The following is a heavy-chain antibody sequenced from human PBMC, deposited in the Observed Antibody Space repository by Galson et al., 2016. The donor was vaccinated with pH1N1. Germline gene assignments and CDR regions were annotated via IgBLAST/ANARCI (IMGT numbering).Heavy chain of an antibody. V-gene: IGHV1-18*01. CDR3: ASRRLLECSGGSSYLEA. D-gene: IGHD2-15*01. J-gene: IGHJ1*01. CDR2: ISTYTGNA. CDR1: GYTFTNYA. Sequence: SVKVSCKASGYTFTNYAMNWVRQAPGQGLEWMGWISTYTGNAKYAQKFQGRLTLTTDPFTNIDYMDLGGLTSDDKATYFCASRRLLECSGGSSYLEAWVQGTLLSVSS.